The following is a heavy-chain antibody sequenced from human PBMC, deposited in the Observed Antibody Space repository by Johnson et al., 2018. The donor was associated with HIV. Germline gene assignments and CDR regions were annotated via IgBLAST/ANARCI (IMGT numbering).Heavy chain of an antibody. Sequence: QVQLVESGGGLVKPGGSLRLSCVASGFTFSDYYMSWIRQAPGKGLEWVSYISSTGSTIYYADSVKCRFTISRDNAKNSLYLQMNTLRVEDTAVYYCARVIAVAGTYDGFDIWGQGTTVTVSS. CDR1: GFTFSDYY. CDR2: ISSTGSTI. CDR3: ARVIAVAGTYDGFDI. V-gene: IGHV3-11*04. D-gene: IGHD6-19*01. J-gene: IGHJ3*02.